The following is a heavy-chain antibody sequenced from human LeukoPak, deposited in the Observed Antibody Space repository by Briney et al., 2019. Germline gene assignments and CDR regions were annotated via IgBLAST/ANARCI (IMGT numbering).Heavy chain of an antibody. CDR2: ISGSGGST. D-gene: IGHD3-22*01. Sequence: PGGSLRLSCAASGFTFSSYAMSWVRQAPGKGLEWVSAISGSGGSTYYADSVKGRFTISRDNSKNTLYLQMNSLRAEDTAVYYCARPRMIVESSGAFDIWGQGTMVTVSS. CDR1: GFTFSSYA. V-gene: IGHV3-23*01. CDR3: ARPRMIVESSGAFDI. J-gene: IGHJ3*02.